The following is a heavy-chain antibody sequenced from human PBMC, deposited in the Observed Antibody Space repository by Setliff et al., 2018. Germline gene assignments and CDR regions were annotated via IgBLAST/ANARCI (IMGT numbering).Heavy chain of an antibody. D-gene: IGHD3-3*01. CDR1: GGSVTTSRYY. V-gene: IGHV4-61*02. CDR3: ARSPITIFGVVLHPLDY. Sequence: PSETLSLTCSVSGGSVTTSRYYWSWIRQPAGKGLEWIGRIHSSGSTKFNPSLKSRVTISVDTSKNQFSLKLSSVTAADTAVYYCARSPITIFGVVLHPLDYWGQGTPVTVSS. CDR2: IHSSGST. J-gene: IGHJ4*02.